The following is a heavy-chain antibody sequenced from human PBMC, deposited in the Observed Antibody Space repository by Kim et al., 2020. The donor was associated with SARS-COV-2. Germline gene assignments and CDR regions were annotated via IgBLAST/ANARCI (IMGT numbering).Heavy chain of an antibody. D-gene: IGHD5-12*01. CDR1: GFTFSSYS. V-gene: IGHV3-21*01. Sequence: GGSLRLSCAASGFTFSSYSMNWVRQAPGKGLEWVSSISSSSSYIYYADSVKGRFTISRDNAKNSLYLQMNSLRAEDTAVYYCARDSWARYSGYDYQGNWFDPWGQGTLVTVSS. CDR3: ARDSWARYSGYDYQGNWFDP. CDR2: ISSSSSYI. J-gene: IGHJ5*02.